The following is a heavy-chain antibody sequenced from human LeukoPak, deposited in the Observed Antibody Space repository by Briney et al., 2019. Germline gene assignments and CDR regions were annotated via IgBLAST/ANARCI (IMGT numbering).Heavy chain of an antibody. D-gene: IGHD2-2*02. CDR2: IIPIFATA. CDR3: ARAASVVVPAAIGLDP. V-gene: IGHV1-69*13. J-gene: IGHJ5*02. Sequence: SVKVSCKASAGTFSSYAISWVRQAPGQGLEWMGGIIPIFATANYAQKFQGRVTITADESTSTAYMELSSLRSEDTAVYYCARAASVVVPAAIGLDPWGQGTLVTVSS. CDR1: AGTFSSYA.